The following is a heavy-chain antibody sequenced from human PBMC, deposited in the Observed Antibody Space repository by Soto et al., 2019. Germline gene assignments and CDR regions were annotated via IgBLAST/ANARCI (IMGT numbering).Heavy chain of an antibody. J-gene: IGHJ3*02. D-gene: IGHD3-16*01. V-gene: IGHV4-31*03. Sequence: SETLSLTCTVSGGSISSGGYYWSWIRQHPGKGLEWIGYIYYSGSTYYNPSLKSRVTISVDTSKNQFSLKLSSVTAADTAVYYCARDRAYDYVWGEKDAFDIWGQGTMVTVSS. CDR2: IYYSGST. CDR1: GGSISSGGYY. CDR3: ARDRAYDYVWGEKDAFDI.